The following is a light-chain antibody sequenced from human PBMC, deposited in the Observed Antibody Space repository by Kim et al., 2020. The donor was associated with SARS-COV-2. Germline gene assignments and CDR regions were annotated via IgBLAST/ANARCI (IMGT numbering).Light chain of an antibody. J-gene: IGKJ5*01. CDR3: QQSYHTPIT. V-gene: IGKV1-39*01. CDR1: QSISSL. CDR2: GAS. Sequence: ASVGDIVTITCRASQSISSLLNWYQQKPGKAPNLLIYGASSLQSGVPSRFSGAGSGTDFTLTISSLQPEDFATYYCQQSYHTPITFGQGTRLEIK.